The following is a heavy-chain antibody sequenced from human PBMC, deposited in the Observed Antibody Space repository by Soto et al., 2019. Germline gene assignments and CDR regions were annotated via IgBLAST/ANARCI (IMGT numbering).Heavy chain of an antibody. V-gene: IGHV4-59*02. CDR3: AREGMAAAGYPFDI. J-gene: IGHJ3*02. Sequence: PSETLSLTCTVSCGSVSSHYWSWIRQTPGQRLEWIGYVFNSAMSNYNPSLKSRVTISVDTSKNQISLTLNSVTAADTAVYYCAREGMAAAGYPFDIWGQGTLVTVS. CDR2: VFNSAMS. CDR1: CGSVSSHY. D-gene: IGHD6-13*01.